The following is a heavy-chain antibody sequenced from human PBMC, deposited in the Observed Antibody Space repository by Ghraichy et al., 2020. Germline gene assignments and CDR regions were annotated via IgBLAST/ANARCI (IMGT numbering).Heavy chain of an antibody. CDR1: GFTFSSYS. V-gene: IGHV3-48*02. J-gene: IGHJ5*02. CDR3: ARGGSYYDFLPGS. CDR2: ISSSSSTI. Sequence: GESLNISCAASGFTFSSYSMNWVRQAPGKGLEWVSYISSSSSTIYYADSVKGRFTISRDNAKNSLYLQMNSLRDEDTAVYYCARGGSYYDFLPGSWGQGTLVTVSS. D-gene: IGHD1-26*01.